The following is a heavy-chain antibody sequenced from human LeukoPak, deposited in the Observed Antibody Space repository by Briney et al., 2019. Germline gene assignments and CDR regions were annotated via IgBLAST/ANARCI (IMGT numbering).Heavy chain of an antibody. CDR2: INQDGSQK. CDR3: SGSLNS. V-gene: IGHV3-7*01. J-gene: IGHJ4*02. CDR1: GLTFSSYW. Sequence: GGSLRLSCAASGLTFSSYWMDWLRQAPGKGLEWVANINQDGSQKYYVDSVKGRCTISRDNAENSLYLQMNSLRAEDTAVYYCSGSLNSWGQGTLVTVSS.